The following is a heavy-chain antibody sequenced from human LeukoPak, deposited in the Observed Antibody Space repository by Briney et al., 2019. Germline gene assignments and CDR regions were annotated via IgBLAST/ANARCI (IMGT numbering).Heavy chain of an antibody. CDR1: GFTFSSYS. Sequence: PGGSLRLSCAASGFTFSSYSMNWVRQAPGKGLEWVAVISYDGSNKYYADSVKGRFTISRDNSKNTLYLQMNSLRAEDTAVYYCARVGDYYDSSGYDYWGQGTLVTVSS. J-gene: IGHJ4*02. V-gene: IGHV3-30*03. CDR3: ARVGDYYDSSGYDY. D-gene: IGHD3-22*01. CDR2: ISYDGSNK.